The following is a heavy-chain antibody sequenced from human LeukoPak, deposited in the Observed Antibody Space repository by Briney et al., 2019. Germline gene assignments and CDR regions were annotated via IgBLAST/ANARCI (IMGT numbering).Heavy chain of an antibody. J-gene: IGHJ4*02. V-gene: IGHV3-53*01. CDR1: GFTVSSNY. D-gene: IGHD3-3*01. CDR3: ARGGIPAYDFWSGYNY. CDR2: IYSGGST. Sequence: GGSLRLSCAASGFTVSSNYMSWVRQAPGKGLEWVSVIYSGGSTYYADSVKGRFTISIDNSKNTLYLQMNSLRAEDTAVYYCARGGIPAYDFWSGYNYWGQGTLVTVSS.